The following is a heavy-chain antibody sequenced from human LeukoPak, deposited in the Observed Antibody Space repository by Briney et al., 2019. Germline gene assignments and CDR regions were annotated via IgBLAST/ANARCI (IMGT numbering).Heavy chain of an antibody. CDR1: GFTFSSYA. CDR2: ISSSGSTI. CDR3: ATPRVGATRYDY. Sequence: GGSLRPSCAASGFTFSSYAMNWVRQAPGKGLEWVSYISSSGSTIHYADSVKGRFTISRDNSKNTLYLQMNSLRAEDTAVYYCATPRVGATRYDYWGQGTLVTVSS. D-gene: IGHD1-26*01. J-gene: IGHJ4*02. V-gene: IGHV3-48*01.